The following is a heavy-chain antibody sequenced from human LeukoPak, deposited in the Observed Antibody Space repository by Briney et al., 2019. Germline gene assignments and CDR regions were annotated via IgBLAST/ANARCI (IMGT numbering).Heavy chain of an antibody. J-gene: IGHJ4*02. CDR1: GGTFSRND. CDR2: IMPLFGIA. CDR3: ASGRTDIVVVPATLRNFYFDY. Sequence: ASVKVSCKASGGTFSRNDISWVRQAHGQGLEWMGGIMPLFGIAKNAQKFQGRVTITADKSTSTAYMELSSLRSEDTAVYYCASGRTDIVVVPATLRNFYFDYWGQGTLVTVSS. V-gene: IGHV1-69*10. D-gene: IGHD2-2*01.